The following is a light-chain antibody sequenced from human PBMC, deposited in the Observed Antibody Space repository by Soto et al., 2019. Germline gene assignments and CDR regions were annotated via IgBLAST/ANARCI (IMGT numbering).Light chain of an antibody. Sequence: DIQMTQSPASLSASVGDRVTISCRASQSIGRNLIWYQQKPGKAPKLLIYDASDLETGVPSRFSGSGSGTGFTFTISSLQPEDFATYYCQQYESLPLTFGQGTRLEIK. CDR2: DAS. V-gene: IGKV1-33*01. J-gene: IGKJ5*01. CDR3: QQYESLPLT. CDR1: QSIGRN.